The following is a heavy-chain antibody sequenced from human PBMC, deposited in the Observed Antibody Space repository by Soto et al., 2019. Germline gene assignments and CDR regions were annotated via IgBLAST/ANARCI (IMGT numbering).Heavy chain of an antibody. Sequence: NPGGSLRLSCAASGFTFSNAWMSWVRQAPGKGLEWVGRIKSKTDGGTTDYAAPVKGRFTISRDDSKNTLYLQMNSLKTEDTAVYYCTTGTTVTIRYYYYGMDVWGQGTTVTVSS. CDR2: IKSKTDGGTT. D-gene: IGHD4-17*01. CDR1: GFTFSNAW. CDR3: TTGTTVTIRYYYYGMDV. J-gene: IGHJ6*02. V-gene: IGHV3-15*01.